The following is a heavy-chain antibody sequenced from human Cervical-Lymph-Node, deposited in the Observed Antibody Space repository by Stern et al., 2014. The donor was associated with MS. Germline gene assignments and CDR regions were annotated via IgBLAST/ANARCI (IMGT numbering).Heavy chain of an antibody. J-gene: IGHJ4*02. D-gene: IGHD3-16*01. CDR3: ATVAYPETIFNY. V-gene: IGHV1-24*01. Sequence: QVQLVQSGAEVKKPGASGKVSCKASGYSLTELSIHWVRQAPGKGLEWMGGFDPGRGKIVYAQRFQGRVTMTEDTSTDIAYMDLSGLRSDDTAVYFCATVAYPETIFNYWGQGTRVTVSS. CDR2: FDPGRGKI. CDR1: GYSLTELS.